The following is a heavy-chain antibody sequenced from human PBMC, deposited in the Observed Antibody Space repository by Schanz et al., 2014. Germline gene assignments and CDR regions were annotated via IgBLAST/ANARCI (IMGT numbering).Heavy chain of an antibody. CDR2: ISVYNHNK. CDR3: ARDRRLFDRDDLYYFDS. J-gene: IGHJ4*02. D-gene: IGHD3-10*02. CDR1: GCTSTSYG. V-gene: IGHV1-18*01. Sequence: LKKSVASSKVSCKSSGCTSTSYGISWARQPPLQRLEWMGCISVYNHNKEDEQKYQGRVTMTTDTSTRTAYMALTDLRSDDTAVYYCARDRRLFDRDDLYYFDSWGQGTLXNVSS.